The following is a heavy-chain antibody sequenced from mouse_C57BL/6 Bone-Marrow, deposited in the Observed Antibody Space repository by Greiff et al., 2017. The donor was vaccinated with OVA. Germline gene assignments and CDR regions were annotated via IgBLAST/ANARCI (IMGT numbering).Heavy chain of an antibody. CDR3: ARHRFFDY. CDR2: IDPSDSYT. Sequence: QVQLQQPGAELVMPGASVKLSRKASGYTFTSYWMHWVKQRPGQGLEWIGEIDPSDSYTNFNQKFKGKSTLTVDKSSSTAYMQLSSLTSEDSAVYYCARHRFFDYWGQGTTLTVSS. J-gene: IGHJ2*01. V-gene: IGHV1-69*01. CDR1: GYTFTSYW.